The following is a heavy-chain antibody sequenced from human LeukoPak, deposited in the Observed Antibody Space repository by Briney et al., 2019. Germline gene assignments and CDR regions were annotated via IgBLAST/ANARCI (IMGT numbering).Heavy chain of an antibody. Sequence: SETLSLTCSVSISTYYWSWIRQPPGKGLEWMGYVHYTGSTNYNPPLKSRVTMSVDTSKNQFSLNLYSVTAADTAVYFCARHNYDSNGAFDIWGQGAMVTVSS. V-gene: IGHV4-59*08. CDR1: ISTYY. CDR2: VHYTGST. CDR3: ARHNYDSNGAFDI. D-gene: IGHD3-22*01. J-gene: IGHJ3*02.